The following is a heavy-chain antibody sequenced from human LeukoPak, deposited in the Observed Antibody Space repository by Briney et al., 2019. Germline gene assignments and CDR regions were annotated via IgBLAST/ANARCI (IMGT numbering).Heavy chain of an antibody. D-gene: IGHD2-15*01. J-gene: IGHJ4*02. CDR1: GFTFSSYA. Sequence: GGSLRLSCAASGFTFSSYAMSWVRQAPGKGLEWVSVISGSGGSTYYADSVKGRFTISRDNSKNTLYLQMNSLRAEDTAVYYCAKDDGRYCSGGSCYSFGYWGQGTLVTVSS. CDR3: AKDDGRYCSGGSCYSFGY. V-gene: IGHV3-23*01. CDR2: ISGSGGST.